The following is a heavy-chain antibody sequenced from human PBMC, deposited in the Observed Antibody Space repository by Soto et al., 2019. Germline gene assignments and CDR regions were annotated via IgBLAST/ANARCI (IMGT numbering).Heavy chain of an antibody. CDR2: INSDGSST. D-gene: IGHD6-6*01. Sequence: SLRLSCSASLFTFSSYWMHLVLHTPGKGLVWVSRINSDGSSTSYADSVKGRFTISRDNAKNTLYLQMNSLRAEDTAVYYCARDQGRRHVPGYWGQGTLVTVSS. CDR1: LFTFSSYW. J-gene: IGHJ4*02. CDR3: ARDQGRRHVPGY. V-gene: IGHV3-74*01.